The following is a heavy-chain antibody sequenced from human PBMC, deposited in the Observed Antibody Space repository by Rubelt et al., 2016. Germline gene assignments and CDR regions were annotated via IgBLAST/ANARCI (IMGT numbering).Heavy chain of an antibody. CDR3: ASDTFGVAAPDY. Sequence: QVQLVQSGAEVKEPGASVKVSCKASGGTFSSYAISWVRQAPGQGLEWMGGIIPILGIANYGQNFLGRVTITADKSTSPAYMELSSLRSEDTAVYYWASDTFGVAAPDYWGPGTLVTVSS. CDR1: GGTFSSYA. D-gene: IGHD3-3*01. CDR2: IIPILGIA. V-gene: IGHV1-69*10. J-gene: IGHJ4*02.